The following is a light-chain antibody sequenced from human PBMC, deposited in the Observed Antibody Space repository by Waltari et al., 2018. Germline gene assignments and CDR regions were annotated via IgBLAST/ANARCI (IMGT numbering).Light chain of an antibody. V-gene: IGLV6-57*04. Sequence: NFMLTQPHSVSESPGKTVTISCTRSSGSIDSNNVKCSQQRPGSAPTTVIYEDNQRPSGVPVRFSGSIDSSSNSASLTISGLKTEDEADYYCQSYDDNNRRVFGGGTKLTVL. J-gene: IGLJ3*02. CDR3: QSYDDNNRRV. CDR2: EDN. CDR1: SGSIDSNN.